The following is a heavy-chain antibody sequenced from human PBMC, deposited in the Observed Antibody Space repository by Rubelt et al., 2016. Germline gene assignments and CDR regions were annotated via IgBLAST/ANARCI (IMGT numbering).Heavy chain of an antibody. D-gene: IGHD5-12*01. CDR2: IDWDDDK. V-gene: IGHV2-70*15. J-gene: IGHJ4*02. Sequence: QVTLRESGPALVKPTETLTLTCTFSGFSLNTNGMCVSWIRQSPGKALEWLARIDWDDDKTYSTSLKTRLTISKDTSKNQVFLTMTNMDPVATATYYCARNNGYGSGFDSWGQGALVTVSS. CDR3: ARNNGYGSGFDS. CDR1: GFSLNTNGMC.